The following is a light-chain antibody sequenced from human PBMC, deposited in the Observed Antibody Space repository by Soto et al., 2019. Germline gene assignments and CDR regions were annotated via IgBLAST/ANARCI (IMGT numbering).Light chain of an antibody. J-gene: IGKJ2*01. CDR3: QQRSNWPTVYT. CDR2: DAS. Sequence: EIVLTQSPATMSLSPGERATLSCRASQSVSSYLAWYQQKPGQAPRLLIYDASNRATGIPARFSGSGSGTYFSLTISSLDHEYFAVYYCQQRSNWPTVYTFGHGTKLEIK. CDR1: QSVSSY. V-gene: IGKV3-11*01.